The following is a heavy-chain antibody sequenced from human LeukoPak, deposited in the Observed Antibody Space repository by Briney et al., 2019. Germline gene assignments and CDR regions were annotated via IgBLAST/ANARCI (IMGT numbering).Heavy chain of an antibody. CDR3: ARLFGSVTSPFDY. J-gene: IGHJ4*02. CDR2: IYPSDSDT. Sequence: AGESLKISCKGSGYSFTNYWIAWVRQMPGKGLEWMGIIYPSDSDTKYSPSFQGQVTISADKSTSTAYLQWSSLKASDTAKYYCARLFGSVTSPFDYWGQGALVTVSS. CDR1: GYSFTNYW. D-gene: IGHD4-23*01. V-gene: IGHV5-51*01.